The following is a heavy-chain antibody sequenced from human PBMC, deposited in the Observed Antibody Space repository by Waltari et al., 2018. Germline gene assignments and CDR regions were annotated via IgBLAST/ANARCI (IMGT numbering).Heavy chain of an antibody. D-gene: IGHD3-16*01. CDR2: RSYDGSNK. CDR3: AKDLGGADY. Sequence: QVQLVESGGGVVQPGRSLRLSCAASGFTFSSYGMQWVRKAPGKRLEWVAVRSYDGSNKYAADSVKGRFTISRDNSKNTLYLQMNSLRAEDTAVYYCAKDLGGADYWGQGTLVTVSS. CDR1: GFTFSSYG. J-gene: IGHJ4*02. V-gene: IGHV3-30*18.